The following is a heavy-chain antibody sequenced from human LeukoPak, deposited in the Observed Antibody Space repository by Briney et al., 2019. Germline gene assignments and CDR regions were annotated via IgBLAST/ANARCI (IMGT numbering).Heavy chain of an antibody. CDR2: IKQDGSEI. D-gene: IGHD3-3*01. CDR1: GFPFSIYW. J-gene: IGHJ6*03. V-gene: IGHV3-7*01. Sequence: GGSLGLSCAASGFPFSIYWMSWVRQAPGKGLEWVANIKQDGSEIYYVDSVKGRFTISRDNAKNSLYLQMNSLRAEDTAVYYCARVGFWSGYYTGNYYYMDVWGKGTTVTVSS. CDR3: ARVGFWSGYYTGNYYYMDV.